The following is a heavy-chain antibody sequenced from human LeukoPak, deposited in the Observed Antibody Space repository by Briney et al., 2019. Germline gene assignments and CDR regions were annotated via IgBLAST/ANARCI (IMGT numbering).Heavy chain of an antibody. Sequence: PSETLSLTCTVSGGSISSGGYYWSWIRQPPGKGLEWIGSIYYSGSTYYNPSLKSRVTISVDTSKNQFSLKLGSVTAADTAVYYCARLPAGGDGTANWGQGTLVTVSS. CDR2: IYYSGST. V-gene: IGHV4-39*01. CDR3: ARLPAGGDGTAN. J-gene: IGHJ4*02. D-gene: IGHD2-15*01. CDR1: GGSISSGGYY.